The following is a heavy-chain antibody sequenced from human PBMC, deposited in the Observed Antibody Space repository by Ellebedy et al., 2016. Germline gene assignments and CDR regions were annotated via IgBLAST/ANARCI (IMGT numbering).Heavy chain of an antibody. CDR2: IVFSGTAT. J-gene: IGHJ4*02. CDR1: RFTFSIAG. D-gene: IGHD3-3*01. Sequence: GGSLRLXXAASRFTFSIAGMTWVRQAPGKGLECVATIVFSGTATYYADSVKGRFIISRDNTKNSLFLQMNSLGVEDTAVYYCARDGSEWSRDYWGQGTLVTVSS. CDR3: ARDGSEWSRDY. V-gene: IGHV3-21*01.